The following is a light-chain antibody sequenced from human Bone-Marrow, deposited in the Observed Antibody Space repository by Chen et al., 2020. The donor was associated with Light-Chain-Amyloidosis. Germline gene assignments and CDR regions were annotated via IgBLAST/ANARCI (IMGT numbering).Light chain of an antibody. CDR1: NIGSTS. J-gene: IGLJ3*02. CDR3: QVWDRNSDRPV. CDR2: DDI. Sequence: SYVLTQPSSLSVAPGPTATIACGGNNIGSTSVHWYQQTPGQTPLQVVYDDIDRPSGTPERLSGSNSGNTATLTISRVEAGDEADYYCQVWDRNSDRPVFGGGTKLTVL. V-gene: IGLV3-21*02.